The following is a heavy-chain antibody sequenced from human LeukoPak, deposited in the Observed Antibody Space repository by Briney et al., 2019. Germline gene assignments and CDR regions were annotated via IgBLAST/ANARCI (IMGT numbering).Heavy chain of an antibody. V-gene: IGHV4-38-2*01. CDR3: ARHLAREYHLDY. CDR1: GYSISSGYY. CDR2: IYHSGST. Sequence: SETLSLTCAVSGYSISSGYYWGWIRQPPGKGLEWIGSIYHSGSTYYNPSLKSRVTISVDTSKNQFSLKLSSVTAADTAVYYCARHLAREYHLDYWGQGTLVTVSS. D-gene: IGHD2-2*01. J-gene: IGHJ4*02.